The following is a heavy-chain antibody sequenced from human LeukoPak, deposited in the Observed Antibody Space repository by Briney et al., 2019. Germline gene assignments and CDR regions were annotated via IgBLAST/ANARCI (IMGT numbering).Heavy chain of an antibody. CDR3: ARIPDYYDSRYYSV. J-gene: IGHJ4*02. CDR2: SYHSGTT. D-gene: IGHD3-22*01. Sequence: SETLSLTCAFYGGSISDYYWSWIRQPPGKGLEWIGSSYHSGTTYYNPSLESRVTISVDTSNNQFSLKLSSVTAADTAVYYCARIPDYYDSRYYSVWGQGTLVTVSS. CDR1: GGSISDYY. V-gene: IGHV4-34*01.